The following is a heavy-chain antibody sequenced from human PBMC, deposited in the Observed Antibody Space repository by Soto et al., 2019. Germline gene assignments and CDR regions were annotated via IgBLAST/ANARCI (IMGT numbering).Heavy chain of an antibody. CDR1: SGSISTGNW. D-gene: IGHD6-25*01. Sequence: QVELQESGPRLVKSSGTLSLTCEVSSGSISTGNWWSWVRQPPGKGLAWIGEIYYTGATNYNPSLKSRVTMTIDKSNDQFSLILTSATAADTAVYYCARVFSSGSGWMYYFDFWGQGILVSVSS. V-gene: IGHV4-4*02. J-gene: IGHJ4*02. CDR3: ARVFSSGSGWMYYFDF. CDR2: IYYTGAT.